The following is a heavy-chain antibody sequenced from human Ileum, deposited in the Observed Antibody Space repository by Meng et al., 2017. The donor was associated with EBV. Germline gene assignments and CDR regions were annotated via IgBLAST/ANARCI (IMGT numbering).Heavy chain of an antibody. CDR3: ARAGNGGSYYFTY. V-gene: IGHV1-18*01. J-gene: IGHJ4*02. D-gene: IGHD1-26*01. Sequence: QVQLVQCGAEVKKPGNSLKASCKASGYTFSNYGISWLRQAPGQGLEWMGWISAYNGNTNYAQNLQGRVTMTTDTSTGTAYMEVRSLRSDDTAVYYCARAGNGGSYYFTYWGQGTLVTVSS. CDR2: ISAYNGNT. CDR1: GYTFSNYG.